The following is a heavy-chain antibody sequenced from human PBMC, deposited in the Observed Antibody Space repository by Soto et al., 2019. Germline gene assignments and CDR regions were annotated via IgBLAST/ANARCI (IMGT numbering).Heavy chain of an antibody. CDR2: INYSGNT. CDR1: GDSIRSSTCF. J-gene: IGHJ4*02. V-gene: IGHV4-39*01. CDR3: ARHWVEEGAAGTVGY. Sequence: SETLSLTCIVSGDSIRSSTCFWGWLRQPPGKGLEWMGNINYSGNTHYNPSLKSRVTISVDTSINQFFLKLSSLTAADTAVYYCARHWVEEGAAGTVGYWGQGTPVTVSS. D-gene: IGHD6-13*01.